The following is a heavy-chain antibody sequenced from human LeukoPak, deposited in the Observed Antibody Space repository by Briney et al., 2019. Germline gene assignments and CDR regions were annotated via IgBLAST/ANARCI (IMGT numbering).Heavy chain of an antibody. CDR3: AKDSFSGSYFDY. V-gene: IGHV3-23*01. CDR2: ISGSGGST. J-gene: IGHJ4*02. D-gene: IGHD3-10*01. CDR1: GFTFSSYA. Sequence: PGGSLRLSCAASGFTFSSYAMSWVRQAPGKGLEWVSAISGSGGSTYYADSVKGRFTISRDNSKNTLYLQMNSPRAEDTAVYYCAKDSFSGSYFDYWGQGTLVTVSS.